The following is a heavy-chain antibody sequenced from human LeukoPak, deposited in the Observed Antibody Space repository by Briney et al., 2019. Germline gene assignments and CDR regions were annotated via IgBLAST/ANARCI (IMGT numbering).Heavy chain of an antibody. V-gene: IGHV3-48*02. CDR2: ISSSSSTI. D-gene: IGHD4-23*01. CDR1: GFTFSSYS. J-gene: IGHJ4*02. CDR3: ARTRTTVAPYFDY. Sequence: GDSLKISCAASGFTFSSYSMNWVRQAPGKGLEWVSYISSSSSTIYYADSVKGRFTISRDNAKNSLYLQMNSLRDEDTAVYYCARTRTTVAPYFDYWGQGTLVTVSS.